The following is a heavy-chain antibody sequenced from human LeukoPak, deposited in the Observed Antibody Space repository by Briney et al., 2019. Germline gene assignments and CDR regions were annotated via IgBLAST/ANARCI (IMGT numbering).Heavy chain of an antibody. J-gene: IGHJ4*02. CDR3: ARQRELLFSVRYFDY. CDR1: GFTFSSYE. CDR2: ISSSGSTI. Sequence: PGGSLRLSCADSGFTFSSYEMNWVRQAPGKGLEWVSYISSSGSTIYYADSVKGRFTISRDNAKNSLYLQMNSLRAEDTAVYYCARQRELLFSVRYFDYWGQGTLVTVSS. V-gene: IGHV3-48*03. D-gene: IGHD1-26*01.